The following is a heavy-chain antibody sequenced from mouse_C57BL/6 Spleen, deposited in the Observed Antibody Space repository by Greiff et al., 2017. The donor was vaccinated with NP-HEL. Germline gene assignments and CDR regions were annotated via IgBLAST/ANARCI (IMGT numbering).Heavy chain of an antibody. CDR1: GFNIKDDY. CDR3: TTALLRFAY. V-gene: IGHV14-4*01. J-gene: IGHJ3*01. D-gene: IGHD1-2*01. CDR2: IDPENGDT. Sequence: VQLQQSGAELVRPGASVKLSCTASGFNIKDDYMHWVKQRPEQGLEWIGWIDPENGDTEYASKFQGKATITADTSSNTAYLQLSSLTSEDTAVYYCTTALLRFAYWGQGTLVTVSA.